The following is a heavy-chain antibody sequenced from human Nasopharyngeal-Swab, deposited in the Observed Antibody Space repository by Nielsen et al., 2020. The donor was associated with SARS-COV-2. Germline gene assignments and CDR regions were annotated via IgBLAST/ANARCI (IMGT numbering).Heavy chain of an antibody. D-gene: IGHD2-15*01. CDR1: GGSFSGYY. CDR2: INHSVST. CDR3: ARDRISGYGMDV. J-gene: IGHJ6*02. V-gene: IGHV4-34*01. Sequence: SDTLSLTFAVYGGSFSGYYWSWIRQPPGKGLEWIGEINHSVSTNYNPSLKSRVTISVDTSKNQFSLKLGSVTAADTAVYYCARDRISGYGMDVWGQGTTVTVSS.